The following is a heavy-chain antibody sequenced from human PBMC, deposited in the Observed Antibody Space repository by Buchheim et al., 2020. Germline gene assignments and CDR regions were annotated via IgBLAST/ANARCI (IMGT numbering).Heavy chain of an antibody. CDR3: ARARRDYYGSGSYYTSYYGMDV. CDR1: DGSISTYY. Sequence: QVQLQESGPGLVKPSETLSLTCTVSDGSISTYYWSWIRQPPGKGLEWIGYIYYSGSTNYNPSPKSRVTISVDTSKNQFSLKLSSVTAADTAVYYCARARRDYYGSGSYYTSYYGMDVWGQGTT. D-gene: IGHD3-10*01. V-gene: IGHV4-59*01. J-gene: IGHJ6*02. CDR2: IYYSGST.